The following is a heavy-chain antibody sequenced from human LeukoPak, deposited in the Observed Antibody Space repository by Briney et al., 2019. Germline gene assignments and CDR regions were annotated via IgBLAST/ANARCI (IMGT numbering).Heavy chain of an antibody. V-gene: IGHV4-61*08. CDR1: GGSISSGGYY. D-gene: IGHD1-26*01. J-gene: IGHJ3*02. CDR2: IYYSGST. Sequence: PSQTLSLTCTVSGGSISSGGYYWSWIRQPPGKGLEWIGYIYYSGSTNYNPSLKSRVTISVDTSKNQFSLKLSSVTAADTAVYYCARLYRATDAFDIWGQGTMVTVSS. CDR3: ARLYRATDAFDI.